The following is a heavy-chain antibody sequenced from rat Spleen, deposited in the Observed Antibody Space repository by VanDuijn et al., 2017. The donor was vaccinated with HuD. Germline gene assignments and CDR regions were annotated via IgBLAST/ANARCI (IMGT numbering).Heavy chain of an antibody. Sequence: EVQLVESDGGLVQPGNSLKLSCAASGFTFSDYAMAWVRQAPTKGLEWVATISTSGGSTYYRDSVKGRFTISRDNAKSTLYLQMNSLRSEDTATYYCTTAKIATSTGGFDFWGPGTMVTVSS. V-gene: IGHV5S23*01. CDR2: ISTSGGST. D-gene: IGHD1-2*01. CDR3: TTAKIATSTGGFDF. CDR1: GFTFSDYA. J-gene: IGHJ1*01.